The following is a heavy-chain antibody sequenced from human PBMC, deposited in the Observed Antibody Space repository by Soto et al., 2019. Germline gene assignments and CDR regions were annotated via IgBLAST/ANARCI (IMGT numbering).Heavy chain of an antibody. Sequence: GASVKVSCKASGYTFTNYDINWVRQAPGQGLEWMGWIGTYTGNTNYAQKLQGRVTMTTDTSTSTAYTELRSLRSDDTAVYYCARGYYYGSGRPTPGGMDVWGQGTTVTVSS. D-gene: IGHD3-10*01. J-gene: IGHJ6*02. CDR1: GYTFTNYD. CDR3: ARGYYYGSGRPTPGGMDV. CDR2: IGTYTGNT. V-gene: IGHV1-18*01.